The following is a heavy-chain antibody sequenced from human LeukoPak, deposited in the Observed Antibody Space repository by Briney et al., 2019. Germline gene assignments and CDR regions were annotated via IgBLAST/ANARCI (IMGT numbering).Heavy chain of an antibody. V-gene: IGHV3-23*01. Sequence: GGSLRLSCAASGFTFSSYAMSWVRQAPGKGLEWVSAISGSGGSTYYADSVKGRFTISRDNSKNTLYLQMNSLRAEDTAIYYCAKRPCTNGVCYALLDYWGQGTLVTVPS. CDR2: ISGSGGST. D-gene: IGHD2-8*01. CDR3: AKRPCTNGVCYALLDY. J-gene: IGHJ4*02. CDR1: GFTFSSYA.